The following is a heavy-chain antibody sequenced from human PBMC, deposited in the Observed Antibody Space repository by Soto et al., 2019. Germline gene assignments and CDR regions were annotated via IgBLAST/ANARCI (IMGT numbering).Heavy chain of an antibody. D-gene: IGHD3-10*01. V-gene: IGHV3-30*18. J-gene: IGHJ4*02. CDR3: TKDRYGPGTHPRFFDY. CDR2: ISYEGSYK. CDR1: GFTFTSYA. Sequence: QVQVVESGGGVVQPGGSLRLSCAASGFTFTSYAMHWVRQAPGRGLEWVAAISYEGSYKYYEDSVKGRFTIFRDNSKNTVYLQMDSLRDEDTAVYYCTKDRYGPGTHPRFFDYWGQGTLVTVSS.